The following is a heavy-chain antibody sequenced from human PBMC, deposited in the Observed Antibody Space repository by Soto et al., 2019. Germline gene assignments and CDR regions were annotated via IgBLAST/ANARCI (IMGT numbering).Heavy chain of an antibody. V-gene: IGHV3-30*03. CDR2: ISYDGSNK. CDR3: VGGQYYFDY. CDR1: GFPFIAYG. Sequence: QVQLVESGGGVVQPGGSLRLSCEASGFPFIAYGMHWVREGPGKGLEWVAVISYDGSNKFYADSVKGRFTISRDNSRNTLYLQMNSLRPEDTALYYCVGGQYYFDYRGQGTLVIVSS. J-gene: IGHJ4*02. D-gene: IGHD3-10*01.